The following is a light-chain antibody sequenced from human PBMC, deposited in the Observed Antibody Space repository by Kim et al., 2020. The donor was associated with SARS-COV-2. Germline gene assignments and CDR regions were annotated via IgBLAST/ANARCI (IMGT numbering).Light chain of an antibody. CDR1: QGISSY. V-gene: IGKV1-9*01. J-gene: IGKJ2*03. Sequence: DIQLTQSPSFLSASVGDRVTITCRASQGISSYLAWYQQKPGKAPKLLIYAASTLQGGVPSRFSGSVSGTEFTLTISSLQPEDFATYYCQQLNNYPPYSFGQGTKLEI. CDR2: AAS. CDR3: QQLNNYPPYS.